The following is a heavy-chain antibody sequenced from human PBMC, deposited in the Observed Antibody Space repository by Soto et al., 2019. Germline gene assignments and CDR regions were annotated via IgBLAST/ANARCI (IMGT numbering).Heavy chain of an antibody. CDR3: ATFRRDSVRVQSAPDLFDV. D-gene: IGHD2-15*01. CDR1: GYIFTNYW. V-gene: IGHV5-10-1*01. Sequence: PGESLKISCRASGYIFTNYWIIWVRQMPVKGLELMGSIDPNYSYFNYSPSFQGHVTSSFYNSISTAYLQLISLKASDTAMYYFATFRRDSVRVQSAPDLFDVWGQGTLVTVSS. J-gene: IGHJ3*01. CDR2: IDPNYSYF.